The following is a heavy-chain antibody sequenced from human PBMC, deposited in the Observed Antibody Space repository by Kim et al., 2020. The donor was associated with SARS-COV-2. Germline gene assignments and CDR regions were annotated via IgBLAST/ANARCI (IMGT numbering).Heavy chain of an antibody. CDR2: VTHGGST. D-gene: IGHD3-22*01. Sequence: SETLSLTCAVSGGSLIGYYWAWIRQTPGKGLEWIGEVTHGGSTNSSPSLKDRVSISVDMAKKQFSLKLASVTAADTGVYFCARARDSTGFYNWGQGPPVTVSS. J-gene: IGHJ4*02. CDR1: GGSLIGYY. CDR3: ARARDSTGFYN. V-gene: IGHV4-34*01.